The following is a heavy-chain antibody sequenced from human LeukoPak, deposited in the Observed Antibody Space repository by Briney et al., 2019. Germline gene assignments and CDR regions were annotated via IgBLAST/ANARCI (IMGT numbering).Heavy chain of an antibody. V-gene: IGHV3-74*01. CDR3: ALSDLWLRDYYYYYGMDV. J-gene: IGHJ6*02. CDR1: GFTFSSYW. Sequence: GGSLRLSCAASGFTFSSYWMHWVRQAPGKGLVWVSCINSDGSSTSYADSVKGRFTISRDNAKNTLYLQMNSLRAEDTAVYYCALSDLWLRDYYYYYGMDVWGQGTTVTVSS. D-gene: IGHD3-3*01. CDR2: INSDGSST.